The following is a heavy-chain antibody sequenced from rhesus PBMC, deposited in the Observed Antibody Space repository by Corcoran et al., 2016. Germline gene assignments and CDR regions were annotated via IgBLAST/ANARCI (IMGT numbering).Heavy chain of an antibody. V-gene: IGHV3S5*01. CDR1: GFPFSNYG. CDR2: ISNTGGRP. J-gene: IGHJ4*01. D-gene: IGHD3-9*01. Sequence: EVQLVEPGGDLVQPGGSLRIACAASGFPFSNYGMRWVRQAPGKGLEWVSGISNTGGRPYYADSVKGRFTISRDNSKNTLSLQMNSLRIEDTAVYFCARYGFDYWGQGVLVTVSS. CDR3: ARYGFDY.